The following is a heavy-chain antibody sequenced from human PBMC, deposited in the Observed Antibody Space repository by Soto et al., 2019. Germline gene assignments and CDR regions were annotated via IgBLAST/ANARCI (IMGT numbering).Heavy chain of an antibody. CDR1: GGSINSGDYY. CDR3: ARDGFFGRSGYFDY. J-gene: IGHJ4*02. D-gene: IGHD3-3*01. Sequence: PSETLSLTCTVSGGSINSGDYYWSWIRQPPGKGLEWIGYIYYSGSTYYNPSLKSRVTISIDTSKNQFSLKLISVTAADTAVYYCARDGFFGRSGYFDYWGQGTLVTVSS. V-gene: IGHV4-30-4*01. CDR2: IYYSGST.